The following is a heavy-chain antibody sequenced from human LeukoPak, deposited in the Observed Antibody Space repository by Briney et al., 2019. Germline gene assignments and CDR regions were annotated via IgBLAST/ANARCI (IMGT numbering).Heavy chain of an antibody. CDR2: ISAYNGNT. V-gene: IGHV1-18*01. Sequence: ASVKVSCKASGYTFTSYGISWVRQAPGQGLEWMGWISAYNGNTNYAQKLQGRVTMTTDTSTSTAYMELRSLRSDDTAVYYCARGDLDWLLFSFSGYYGTDVWGQGTTVTVSS. CDR1: GYTFTSYG. CDR3: ARGDLDWLLFSFSGYYGTDV. D-gene: IGHD3-9*01. J-gene: IGHJ6*02.